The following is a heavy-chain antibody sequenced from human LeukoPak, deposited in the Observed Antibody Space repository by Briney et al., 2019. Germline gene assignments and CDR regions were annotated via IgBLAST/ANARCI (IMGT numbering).Heavy chain of an antibody. V-gene: IGHV1-69*05. D-gene: IGHD1-26*01. CDR1: GGTFSSYA. CDR3: ARGRGGSYGNYFDY. Sequence: SVKVSCKASGGTFSSYAISWVRQAPGQGLEWMGRIIPIFGTANHAQKFQGRVTITTDESTSTAYMELSSLRSEDTAVYYCARGRGGSYGNYFDYWGQGTLVTVSS. CDR2: IIPIFGTA. J-gene: IGHJ4*02.